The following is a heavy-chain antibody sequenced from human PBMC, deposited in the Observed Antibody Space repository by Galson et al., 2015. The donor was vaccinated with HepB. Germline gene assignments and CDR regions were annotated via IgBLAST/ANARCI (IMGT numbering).Heavy chain of an antibody. CDR2: ISAYNGNT. J-gene: IGHJ4*02. CDR1: GYTFTSHG. Sequence: SVKVSCKASGYTFTSHGISWVRQAPGQGLEWMGWISAYNGNTNYAQKLQGRVTMTTDTSTSTAYMELRSLRSDDTAVYYCARDQYYYDSSGYYYFGYWGQGTLVTVSS. V-gene: IGHV1-18*04. CDR3: ARDQYYYDSSGYYYFGY. D-gene: IGHD3-22*01.